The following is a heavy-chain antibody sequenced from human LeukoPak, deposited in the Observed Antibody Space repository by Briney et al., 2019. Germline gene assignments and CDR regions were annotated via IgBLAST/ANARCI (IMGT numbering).Heavy chain of an antibody. CDR1: GGSISSYY. V-gene: IGHV4-59*01. Sequence: SETLSLTCTVSGGSISSYYWSWIRQPPGKGLEWIGYIYYSGSTNYNPSLKSRVTISVDTSKNQFSLKLSSVTAADTAVYYCARDGVVVVAATQYHYYYGMDVWGQGTTVTVSS. CDR2: IYYSGST. J-gene: IGHJ6*02. CDR3: ARDGVVVVAATQYHYYYGMDV. D-gene: IGHD2-15*01.